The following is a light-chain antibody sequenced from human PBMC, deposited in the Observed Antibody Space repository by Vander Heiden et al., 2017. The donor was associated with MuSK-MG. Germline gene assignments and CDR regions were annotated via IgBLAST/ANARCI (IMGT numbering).Light chain of an antibody. V-gene: IGKV3-20*01. CDR1: QSISVNF. CDR2: GGY. CDR3: QQDSRSHT. Sequence: ENVLTQSPGTLSLSPGERATLSCRASQSISVNFLAWYQQNPGQAPRLLIYGGYIRANDITDRFSGIGSGPDFTLTISRLEPEDFAVYYWQQDSRSHTFGQGTKLEIK. J-gene: IGKJ2*01.